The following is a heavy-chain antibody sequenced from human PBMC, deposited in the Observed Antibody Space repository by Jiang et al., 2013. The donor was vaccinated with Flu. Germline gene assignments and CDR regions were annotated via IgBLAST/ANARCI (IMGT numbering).Heavy chain of an antibody. CDR1: GYIFSGYY. CDR2: INPNSGDT. D-gene: IGHD6-13*01. Sequence: GAEVKKPGASVKVSCKASGYIFSGYYLHWVRQAPGQGLEWMGWINPNSGDTNYAQRFQGRVTMTRDTSISTAYMDLSRLRSDDTAVYYCARDSAAAIDYWGQGTLVTVSS. CDR3: ARDSAAAIDY. J-gene: IGHJ4*02. V-gene: IGHV1-2*02.